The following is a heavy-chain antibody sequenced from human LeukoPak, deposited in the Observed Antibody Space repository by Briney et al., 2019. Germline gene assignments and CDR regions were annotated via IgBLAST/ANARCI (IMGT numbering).Heavy chain of an antibody. CDR2: ISGSGGST. J-gene: IGHJ6*03. V-gene: IGHV3-23*01. CDR1: GFTFSSYA. CDR3: AKATRDYYDSSGYYYSGDYYYYMDV. D-gene: IGHD3-22*01. Sequence: QPGGSLRLSCVASGFTFSSYAMSWVRQAPGKGLEWVSAISGSGGSTYHADSVKGRFTISRDNSKNTLYLQMNSLRAEDTAVYYCAKATRDYYDSSGYYYSGDYYYYMDVWGKGTTVTVSS.